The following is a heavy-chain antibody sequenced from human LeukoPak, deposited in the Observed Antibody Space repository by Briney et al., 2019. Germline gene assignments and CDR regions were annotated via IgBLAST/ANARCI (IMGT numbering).Heavy chain of an antibody. CDR1: GGSISSSSYY. Sequence: SETLSLTCTVSGGSISSSSYYWGWIRQPPGKGLEWIGSIYYSGSTYYNPSLKSRVTISVDTSKNQVSLKLSSVTAADTAVYYCARDPSAAGTSIFDYWGQGTLVTVSS. CDR3: ARDPSAAGTSIFDY. CDR2: IYYSGST. J-gene: IGHJ4*02. V-gene: IGHV4-39*07. D-gene: IGHD6-13*01.